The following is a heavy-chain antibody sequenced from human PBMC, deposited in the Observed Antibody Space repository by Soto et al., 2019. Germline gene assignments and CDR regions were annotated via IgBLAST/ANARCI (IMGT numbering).Heavy chain of an antibody. CDR3: AASDTAMVTLDY. V-gene: IGHV1-58*02. D-gene: IGHD5-18*01. Sequence: SVKVSCKASGFTFTSSAMQWVRQARGQRLEWIGWIVVGSGSTNYAQKFQERVTITRDMSTSTAYMELSSLRSEDTAVYYCAASDTAMVTLDYWGQGTLVTVSS. CDR1: GFTFTSSA. CDR2: IVVGSGST. J-gene: IGHJ4*02.